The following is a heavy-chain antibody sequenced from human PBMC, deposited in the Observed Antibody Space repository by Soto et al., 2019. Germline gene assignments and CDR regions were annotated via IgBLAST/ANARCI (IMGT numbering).Heavy chain of an antibody. V-gene: IGHV3-21*01. CDR2: ISSSSSYI. CDR1: GFTFSSYS. J-gene: IGHJ4*02. CDR3: ASLYYDFWSGYPFDY. Sequence: PGGSLRLSCAASGFTFSSYSMNWVRQAPGKGLEWVSSISSSSSYIYYADSVKGRFTISRDNAKNSLYLQMNSLRAEDTAVYYCASLYYDFWSGYPFDYWGQGTLVTVSS. D-gene: IGHD3-3*01.